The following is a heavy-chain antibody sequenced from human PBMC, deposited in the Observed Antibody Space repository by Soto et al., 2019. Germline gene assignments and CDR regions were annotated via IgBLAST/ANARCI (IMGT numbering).Heavy chain of an antibody. V-gene: IGHV4-59*01. Sequence: EILSLSCTVSGGTIRNYFWTWIRQPPGMGLELIGYIHYSGTTSFFPSYNPSLRSRVTISEDTSKNQFSLKLLSVTTADTAMYFCAAGEASSRNLAPYYLDFWGQGTLVTVSS. CDR3: AAGEASSRNLAPYYLDF. CDR2: IHYSGTT. J-gene: IGHJ4*02. CDR1: GGTIRNYF. D-gene: IGHD6-13*01.